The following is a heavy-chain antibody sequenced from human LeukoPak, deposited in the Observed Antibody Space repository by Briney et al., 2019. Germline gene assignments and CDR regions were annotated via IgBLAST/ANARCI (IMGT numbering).Heavy chain of an antibody. CDR1: GGSISSRSYY. J-gene: IGHJ4*02. D-gene: IGHD3-22*01. CDR3: TSRGWIVGLVDY. V-gene: IGHV4-39*01. CDR2: IYYSGTT. Sequence: SETLSLTCTVSGGSISSRSYYWGWIRQPPGQGLEWIASIYYSGTTYYNPSLKSQVSISADTSKNQFSLKVSSVTAADTAVYYCTSRGWIVGLVDYWGQGTLVTVSS.